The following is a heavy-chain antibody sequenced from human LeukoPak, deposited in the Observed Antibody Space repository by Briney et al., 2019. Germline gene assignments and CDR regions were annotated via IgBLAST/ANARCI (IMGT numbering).Heavy chain of an antibody. CDR3: ARQEQLVRTWDH. J-gene: IGHJ4*02. Sequence: SETLSLTCTVSGGSISSSSYYWGWIRQPPGKGLEWIGSIYYSGSTYYNPSLKSRVTISVDTSKNQFSLKLSSVTAADTAVYYCARQEQLVRTWDHWGQGTLVTVSS. D-gene: IGHD6-6*01. V-gene: IGHV4-39*01. CDR1: GGSISSSSYY. CDR2: IYYSGST.